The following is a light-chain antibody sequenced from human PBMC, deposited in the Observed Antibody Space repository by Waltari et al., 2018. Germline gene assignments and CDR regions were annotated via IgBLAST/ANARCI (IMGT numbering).Light chain of an antibody. CDR2: LNRDATH. V-gene: IGLV4-69*01. CDR1: CRSGHVA. Sequence: QVVLTQSPPASASLAASVKLTFTLTCRSGHVAIAWPQHQPEKGPRYLMKLNRDATHSQGDGIPDRFSGSSSGAERYLTITSLQSEDEADYYCQTWGTGTYWTFGGGTKLTVL. CDR3: QTWGTGTYWT. J-gene: IGLJ3*02.